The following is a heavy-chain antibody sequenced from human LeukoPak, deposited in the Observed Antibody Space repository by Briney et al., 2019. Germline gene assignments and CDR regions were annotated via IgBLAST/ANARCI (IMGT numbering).Heavy chain of an antibody. Sequence: SETLSLTCTVSGGSISDYYWSWIRQPAGKGLEWIGHIYTGGNTNYNPSLESRVTMSVDTSKNQFSLKLSSVTAADTAVYFCARETTGAGTARPFDYWGQGTLVTVSS. CDR1: GGSISDYY. J-gene: IGHJ4*02. V-gene: IGHV4-4*07. CDR3: ARETTGAGTARPFDY. D-gene: IGHD6-13*01. CDR2: IYTGGNT.